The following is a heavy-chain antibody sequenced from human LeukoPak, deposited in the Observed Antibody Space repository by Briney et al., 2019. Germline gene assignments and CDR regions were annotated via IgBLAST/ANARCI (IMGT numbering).Heavy chain of an antibody. CDR1: GFIFSSYS. CDR2: ISSSGTYI. J-gene: IGHJ4*02. CDR3: SRAGARGELSLYMDY. Sequence: PGGSLRLSCAASGFIFSSYSMNWVRQAPGKGLEWVSSISSSGTYIYYADSVKGRFTISRDNAKNSLYLQMNTLRAEDTAEFYWSRAGARGELSLYMDYWGQGNLVTVSS. D-gene: IGHD3-16*02. V-gene: IGHV3-21*01.